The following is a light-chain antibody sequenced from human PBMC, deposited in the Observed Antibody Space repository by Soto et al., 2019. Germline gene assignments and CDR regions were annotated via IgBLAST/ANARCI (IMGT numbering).Light chain of an antibody. CDR1: QSVSSN. V-gene: IGKV3-15*01. J-gene: IGKJ1*01. CDR3: QQYNTWPPDRT. Sequence: EIVMTQSPATLSVSPGERATLSCRASQSVSSNLAWYQQKPGQAPRLLIYGASTRATGIPARFSGSGSGTEFTLTISSLQSEDFAIYFCQQYNTWPPDRTVGQGTKVEIK. CDR2: GAS.